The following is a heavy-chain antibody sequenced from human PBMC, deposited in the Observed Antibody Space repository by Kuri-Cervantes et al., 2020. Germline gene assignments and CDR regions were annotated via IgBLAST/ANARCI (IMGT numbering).Heavy chain of an antibody. CDR2: INWNGDST. CDR3: AREGPATIITMMRYRWFDP. D-gene: IGHD3-22*01. V-gene: IGHV3-20*04. J-gene: IGHJ5*02. Sequence: GGSLRLSCAASGFTFDDYGMSWVRQAPGKGLEWVSGINWNGDSTSYADSVKGRFTISRDNAKNSLYLQMNSLRAEDTAVYYCAREGPATIITMMRYRWFDPWGQGTLVTVSS. CDR1: GFTFDDYG.